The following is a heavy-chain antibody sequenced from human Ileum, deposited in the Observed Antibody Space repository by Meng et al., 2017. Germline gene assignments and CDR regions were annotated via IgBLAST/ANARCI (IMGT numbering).Heavy chain of an antibody. CDR1: GFTSTDYY. CDR2: ISTSGRTI. V-gene: IGHV3-11*01. J-gene: IGHJ4*02. Sequence: GGSLSLSCEASGFTSTDYYMTWIRQAPGKGLEWISYISTSGRTIYYANSVKGRFTISRDNAKNSVYLQMNSLRAEDTAVYYCARDPLINVAEYWGPGTLVTVSS. CDR3: ARDPLINVAEY. D-gene: IGHD3-16*01.